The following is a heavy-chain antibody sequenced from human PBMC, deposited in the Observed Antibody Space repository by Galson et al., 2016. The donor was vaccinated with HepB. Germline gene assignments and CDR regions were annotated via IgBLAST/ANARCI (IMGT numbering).Heavy chain of an antibody. CDR3: AKRRGAAMIAAKVGDDF. CDR1: GFTFSSYA. D-gene: IGHD1-26*01. J-gene: IGHJ4*02. CDR2: ISDSGGRT. V-gene: IGHV3-23*01. Sequence: SLRLSCAASGFTFSSYAMSWVRQAPGRGLEWVSGISDSGGRTHYADSVKGRFTISRDNSKSTLYQQINGLRVDDTAVYYWAKRRGAAMIAAKVGDDFWGQGTLVIVSS.